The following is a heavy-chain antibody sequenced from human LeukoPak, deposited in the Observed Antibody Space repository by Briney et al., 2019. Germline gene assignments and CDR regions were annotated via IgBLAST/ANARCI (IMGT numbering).Heavy chain of an antibody. CDR3: ARGSSSWYNAYDI. CDR2: IDDDGSST. Sequence: GGSLRLSCEVSGFTFSSHWMHWVRQAPGKGLVWVSRIDDDGSSTSYADSVKGRFTISRDNAKNTLYLQRNSLRAEDTAVYYCARGSSSWYNAYDIWGQGTMVTVSS. D-gene: IGHD6-13*01. J-gene: IGHJ3*02. V-gene: IGHV3-74*01. CDR1: GFTFSSHW.